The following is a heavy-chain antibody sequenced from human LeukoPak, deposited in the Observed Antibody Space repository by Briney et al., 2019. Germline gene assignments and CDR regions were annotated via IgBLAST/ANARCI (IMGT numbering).Heavy chain of an antibody. J-gene: IGHJ4*02. CDR2: IKQDGSEK. V-gene: IGHV3-7*01. CDR1: GFTFSSYW. CDR3: ARDGGGEGATTDFDY. D-gene: IGHD1-26*01. Sequence: GGSLRLCCAASGFTFSSYWMSWVRQAPGKGLEWVANIKQDGSEKYYVDSVKGRFTISRDNAKNSLYLQMNSLRAEDTAVYYCARDGGGEGATTDFDYWGQGTLVTVSS.